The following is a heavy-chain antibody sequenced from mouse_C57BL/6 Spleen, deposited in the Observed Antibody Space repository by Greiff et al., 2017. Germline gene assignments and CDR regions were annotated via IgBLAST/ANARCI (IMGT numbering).Heavy chain of an antibody. CDR3: ARKENSRSGFDY. CDR2: ISSGSSTI. D-gene: IGHD1-3*01. CDR1: GFTFSDYG. J-gene: IGHJ2*01. Sequence: EVMLVESGGGLVKPGGSLKLSCAASGFTFSDYGMHWVRQAPEKGLEWVAYISSGSSTIYYADTVKGRFTISRDNAKNTLCLQMTSLRSEDTAMYYCARKENSRSGFDYWGQGTTLTVSS. V-gene: IGHV5-17*01.